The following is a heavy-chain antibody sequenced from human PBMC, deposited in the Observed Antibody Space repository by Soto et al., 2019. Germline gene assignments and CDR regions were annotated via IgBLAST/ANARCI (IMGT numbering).Heavy chain of an antibody. CDR3: AKGIRYFDWARYYYYYYGMDV. V-gene: IGHV4-34*01. Sequence: SETLSLTCTVFGGSSSSVAYYWSWIRQPPGKGLEWIGEINHSGSTNYNPSLKSRVTISVDTSKNQFSLKLSSVTAADTAVYHAAKGIRYFDWARYYYYYYGMDVWGQGTTVTVSS. J-gene: IGHJ6*02. CDR2: INHSGST. CDR1: GGSSSSVAYY. D-gene: IGHD3-9*01.